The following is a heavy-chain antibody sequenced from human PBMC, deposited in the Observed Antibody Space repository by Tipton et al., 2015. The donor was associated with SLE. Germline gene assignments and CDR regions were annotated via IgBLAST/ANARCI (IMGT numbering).Heavy chain of an antibody. V-gene: IGHV4-34*01. CDR2: INHSGST. Sequence: GLVKPSETLSLTCAVYGGSFSGYYWSWIRQPPGKGLEWIGEINHSGSTNYNPSLKSRVTISVDTSKNQFSLKLSSVTAADTAVYYCALRGITGTPPFDPWGQGTLVTVSS. J-gene: IGHJ5*02. CDR3: ALRGITGTPPFDP. D-gene: IGHD1-20*01. CDR1: GGSFSGYY.